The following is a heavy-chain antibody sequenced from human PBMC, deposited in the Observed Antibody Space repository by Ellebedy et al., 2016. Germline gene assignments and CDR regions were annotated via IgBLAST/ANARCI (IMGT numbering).Heavy chain of an antibody. CDR3: ARSYCSGGSCYPYYYYGMDV. CDR1: GGTFSSYA. Sequence: SVKVSXXASGGTFSSYAISWVRQAPGQGLEWMGGIIPIFGTANYAQKFQGRVTITADESTSTAYMELSSLRSEDTAVYYCARSYCSGGSCYPYYYYGMDVWGQGTTVTVSS. CDR2: IIPIFGTA. V-gene: IGHV1-69*13. D-gene: IGHD2-15*01. J-gene: IGHJ6*02.